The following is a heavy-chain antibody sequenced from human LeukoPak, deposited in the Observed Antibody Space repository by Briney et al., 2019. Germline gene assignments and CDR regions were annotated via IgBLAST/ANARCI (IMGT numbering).Heavy chain of an antibody. CDR1: GGTFSSYT. CDR2: IIPILGIA. Sequence: ASVKVSCKASGGTFSSYTISWVRQAPGQGLEWMGRIIPILGIANYAQKFQGRVTITADKSTSTAYMELSSLRSEDTAVYYCASRAQKRDADDAFDIWGQGTMVTVSS. J-gene: IGHJ3*02. CDR3: ASRAQKRDADDAFDI. V-gene: IGHV1-69*02.